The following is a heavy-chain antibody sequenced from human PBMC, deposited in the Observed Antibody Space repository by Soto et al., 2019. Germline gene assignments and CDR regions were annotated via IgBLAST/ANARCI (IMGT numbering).Heavy chain of an antibody. CDR3: ATLSLTYDILTPPPFDI. CDR2: FDPEDGET. J-gene: IGHJ3*02. D-gene: IGHD3-9*01. CDR1: GYTLTELS. V-gene: IGHV1-24*01. Sequence: AAVKVSCKVSGYTLTELSMHWVRQAPGKGLEWMGGFDPEDGETIYAQKFQGRVTMTEDTSTDTAYMELSSLRSEDTAVYYCATLSLTYDILTPPPFDIWGQGTMVTV.